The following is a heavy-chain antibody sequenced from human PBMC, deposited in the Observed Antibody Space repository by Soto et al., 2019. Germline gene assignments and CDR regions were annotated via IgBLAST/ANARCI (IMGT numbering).Heavy chain of an antibody. CDR1: GYTFTSYG. CDR3: ARLGHCSSTSCPPWFDP. J-gene: IGHJ5*02. Sequence: GASVKVSCKASGYTFTSYGISWVRQAPGQGLEWMGWISAYNGNTNDAQKLQGRVTMTTDTSTSTAYMELRSLRSDDTAVYYCARLGHCSSTSCPPWFDPWGQGTLVTVSS. CDR2: ISAYNGNT. D-gene: IGHD2-2*01. V-gene: IGHV1-18*01.